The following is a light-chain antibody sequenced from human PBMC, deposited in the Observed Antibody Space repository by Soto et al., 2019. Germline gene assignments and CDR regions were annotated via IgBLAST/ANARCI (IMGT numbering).Light chain of an antibody. J-gene: IGKJ1*01. CDR2: WAS. V-gene: IGKV4-1*01. CDR3: KQYYTTPRT. CDR1: QSVLYSANNKNY. Sequence: DIVMTQSPDSLAVSLGERATLNCKSSQSVLYSANNKNYLAWYQQKPGQPPKLLIYWASTRESGVPDRFSGSGSGTALTLPISSRQAEDVAVYFCKQYYTTPRTFGQGTKVEIK.